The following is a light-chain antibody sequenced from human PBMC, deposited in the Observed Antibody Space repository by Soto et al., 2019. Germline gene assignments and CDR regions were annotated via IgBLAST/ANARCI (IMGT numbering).Light chain of an antibody. CDR1: QTIGNS. CDR2: EAS. V-gene: IGKV1-5*03. J-gene: IGKJ1*01. CDR3: QQYHSVRT. Sequence: DIQMTQSPSTLSASVGDRVTITCRATQTIGNSLAWYQQKAGKAPKLLIYEASNLESGVPSRFSGSGSGTEFTLTISSLQPDDFATYSCQQYHSVRTFGQGTKVEIK.